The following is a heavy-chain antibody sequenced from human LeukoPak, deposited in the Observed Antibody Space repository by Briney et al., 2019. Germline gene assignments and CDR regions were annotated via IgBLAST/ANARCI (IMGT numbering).Heavy chain of an antibody. Sequence: RGSLRLSCAASGFSFSSYWRHWGRQAPGKGLGWVSRINGDGSRTNCADSVKGRFTISRDNAENTLYLQMNSLRVEDTAVYYCTRDFDAATGSWGQGTLVTVSS. D-gene: IGHD3-9*01. CDR3: TRDFDAATGS. CDR2: INGDGSRT. J-gene: IGHJ5*02. V-gene: IGHV3-74*01. CDR1: GFSFSSYW.